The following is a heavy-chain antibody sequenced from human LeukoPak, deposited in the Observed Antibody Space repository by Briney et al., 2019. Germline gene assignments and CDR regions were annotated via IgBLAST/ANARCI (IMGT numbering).Heavy chain of an antibody. CDR3: ARSGGNPPRAYYYYYMDV. V-gene: IGHV1-69*06. D-gene: IGHD4-23*01. CDR1: GGTFSSYA. CDR2: IIPIFGTA. Sequence: ASVKVSCKASGGTFSSYAISWVRQAPGQGLEWMGGIIPIFGTANYAQKFQGRVTITADKSTSTAYMELSSLRSEDTAVYYCARSGGNPPRAYYYYYMDVWGKGTTVTVSS. J-gene: IGHJ6*03.